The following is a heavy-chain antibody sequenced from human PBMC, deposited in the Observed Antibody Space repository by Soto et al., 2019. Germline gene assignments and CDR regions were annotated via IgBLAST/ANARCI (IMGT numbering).Heavy chain of an antibody. CDR3: ARETGACDDAFDI. CDR1: GGTFSSYA. Sequence: SVKVSCKAAGGTFSSYAISWVRQAPGQGLEWMGGIIPIFGTANYAQKFQGRVTITADESTCTAYMWLCSLRWQDTAVYYCARETGACDDAFDIWGQGTMVT. CDR2: IIPIFGTA. D-gene: IGHD2-8*02. J-gene: IGHJ3*02. V-gene: IGHV1-69*13.